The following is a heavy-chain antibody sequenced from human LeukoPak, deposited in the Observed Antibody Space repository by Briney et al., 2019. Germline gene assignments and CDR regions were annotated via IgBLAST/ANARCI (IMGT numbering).Heavy chain of an antibody. CDR3: AREVDYGDHGWFAP. D-gene: IGHD4-17*01. CDR1: GGSISSGDYY. J-gene: IGHJ5*02. CDR2: IYYSGRT. Sequence: SGTLSITCTVSGGSISSGDYYWSWIRQPPGKGLEWVGYIYYSGRTHYNPSLKSRVTISVDTSKNQFSLKLSSVTVADTAVYYCAREVDYGDHGWFAPWGQGTLVTVSS. V-gene: IGHV4-30-4*01.